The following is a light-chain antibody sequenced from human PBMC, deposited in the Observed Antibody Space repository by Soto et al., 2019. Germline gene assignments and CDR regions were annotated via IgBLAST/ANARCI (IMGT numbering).Light chain of an antibody. CDR3: QQFESYPLT. Sequence: AIQLTQSPSSLSASVGDRVTLTCRASQGVSSAIAWYQQKPGKAPKLMIYDIFRLENGVPSRFSGSGSGTDFSITISSLQTEDFATYYCQQFESYPLTFGGGTKVDIK. CDR2: DIF. J-gene: IGKJ4*01. V-gene: IGKV1-13*02. CDR1: QGVSSA.